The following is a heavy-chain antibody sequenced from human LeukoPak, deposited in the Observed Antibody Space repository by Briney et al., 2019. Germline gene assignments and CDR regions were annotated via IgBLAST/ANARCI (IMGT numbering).Heavy chain of an antibody. CDR3: ASMAAAVWGRA. D-gene: IGHD6-13*01. J-gene: IGHJ4*02. CDR2: ISSSLSTI. V-gene: IGHV3-11*01. Sequence: PVGSLRLSCAASRFTFSDYNMSWIRQAPGKGLEWGSYISSSLSTIYYAASVKGRLTISRDNARTSPYLQMNRLRAEDTAVYYCASMAAAVWGRAWGQGTLVTVSS. CDR1: RFTFSDYN.